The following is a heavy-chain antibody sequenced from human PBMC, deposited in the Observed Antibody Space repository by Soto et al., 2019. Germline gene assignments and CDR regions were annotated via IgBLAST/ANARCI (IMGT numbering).Heavy chain of an antibody. D-gene: IGHD3-22*01. Sequence: PSETLSLTCTVSGGSISSYYWSWIRQPPGKGLEWIGYIYYSGSTNYNPSLKSRGTISLDTSKNQFSLKLSSVTAADTAVYYCARRDTMTVVAPFDYWGQGTLVTVSS. J-gene: IGHJ4*02. CDR2: IYYSGST. CDR3: ARRDTMTVVAPFDY. V-gene: IGHV4-59*08. CDR1: GGSISSYY.